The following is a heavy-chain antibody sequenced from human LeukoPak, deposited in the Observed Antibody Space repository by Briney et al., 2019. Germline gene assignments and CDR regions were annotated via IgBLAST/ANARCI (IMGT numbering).Heavy chain of an antibody. V-gene: IGHV4-61*02. D-gene: IGHD2-2*01. CDR1: GYSISSGDYY. Sequence: PSQTLSLTCNVSGYSISSGDYYWTWIRQPAGKGLEWIGRVDLGGPRIFNTNLISRVTVSVDPSTNQFSLSLTSVTAADTATYYCAREGAYCSGTDCFATTVDAWGPGALVTVSS. CDR3: AREGAYCSGTDCFATTVDA. J-gene: IGHJ5*02. CDR2: VDLGGPR.